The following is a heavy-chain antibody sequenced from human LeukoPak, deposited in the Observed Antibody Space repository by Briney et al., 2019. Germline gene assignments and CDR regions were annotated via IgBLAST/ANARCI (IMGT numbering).Heavy chain of an antibody. CDR2: IRNKADGYNT. J-gene: IGHJ4*02. V-gene: IGHV3-72*01. D-gene: IGHD3-10*01. CDR3: GDLGSAGTDH. Sequence: GGSLRLSCAASGFTFSDHYMDWVRQAPGQGLEWVGLIRNKADGYNTIYAASVKGRFTISRDDSKNPVYLQMDSLKTEDTAVYYCGDLGSAGTDHWGQGTLVTVSS. CDR1: GFTFSDHY.